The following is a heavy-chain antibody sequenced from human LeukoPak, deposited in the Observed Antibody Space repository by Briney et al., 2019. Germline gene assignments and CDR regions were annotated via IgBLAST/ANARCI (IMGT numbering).Heavy chain of an antibody. CDR2: IYTSGST. J-gene: IGHJ4*02. CDR3: ARSYYDFWSGYSQTYYFDY. D-gene: IGHD3-3*01. V-gene: IGHV4-61*02. CDR1: GGSISSGSYY. Sequence: SETLSLTCTVSGGSISSGSYYWSWIRQPAGKGLECIGRIYTSGSTNYNPSLKSRVTISVDTSKNQFSLKLSSVTAADTAVYYCARSYYDFWSGYSQTYYFDYWGQGTLVTVSS.